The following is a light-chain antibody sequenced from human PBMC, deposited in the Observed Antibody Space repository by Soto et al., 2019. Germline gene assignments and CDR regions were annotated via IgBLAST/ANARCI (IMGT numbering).Light chain of an antibody. Sequence: EIVLTQSPGTLSLSPGERATLSCRASQSVTSSYLAWYQQKPGQAPRLLIYGASSRTTGIPDRFSGSGSGTDFTLTLSRLEPEDFAVYYCQQYGSSPFTFGPGTKVEIK. V-gene: IGKV3-20*01. CDR3: QQYGSSPFT. CDR2: GAS. J-gene: IGKJ3*01. CDR1: QSVTSSY.